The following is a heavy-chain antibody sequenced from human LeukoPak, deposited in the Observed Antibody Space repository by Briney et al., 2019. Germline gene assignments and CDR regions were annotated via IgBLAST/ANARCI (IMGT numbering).Heavy chain of an antibody. CDR1: GFTFSSYA. V-gene: IGHV3-23*01. Sequence: PGGSLRLSCAASGFTFSSYAMSWVRQAPGKGLEWVSAISGSGGSTYYAGSVKGRFTISRDSSKNTLYLQMNSLRAEDTAVYYCATVVVAAIRPIDYWGQGTLVTVSS. CDR2: ISGSGGST. J-gene: IGHJ4*02. CDR3: ATVVVAAIRPIDY. D-gene: IGHD2-15*01.